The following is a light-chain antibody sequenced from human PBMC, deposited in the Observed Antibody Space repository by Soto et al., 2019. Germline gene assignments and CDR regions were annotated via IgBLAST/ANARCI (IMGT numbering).Light chain of an antibody. V-gene: IGKV3-20*01. Sequence: EMVLTQSPGTLSLSPGERATRSCRASQSVNSNYLAWYRRIPGQAPSLLIYGASTRATGIPGRFSGSGSGTDFTLTITRLEPEDFAVYYCQQYGSSPPTFGQGTKVEIK. CDR1: QSVNSNY. CDR3: QQYGSSPPT. CDR2: GAS. J-gene: IGKJ1*01.